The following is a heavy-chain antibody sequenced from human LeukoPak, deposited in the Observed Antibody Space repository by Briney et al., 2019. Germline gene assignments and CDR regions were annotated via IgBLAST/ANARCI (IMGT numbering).Heavy chain of an antibody. Sequence: PGGSLRLSCAASGFTFSDYSMNWVRQAPGKGLEWTSYIGIDSGNTNYADSVKGRFTISGDKAKNPLYLQMNSLRVEDTAVYYCARDYKYAFDNWGQGTLVTVSS. D-gene: IGHD5-24*01. CDR3: ARDYKYAFDN. CDR1: GFTFSDYS. CDR2: IGIDSGNT. V-gene: IGHV3-48*01. J-gene: IGHJ4*02.